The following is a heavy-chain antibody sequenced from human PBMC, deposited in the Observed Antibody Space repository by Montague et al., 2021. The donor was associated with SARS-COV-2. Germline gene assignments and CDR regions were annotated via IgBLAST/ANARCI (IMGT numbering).Heavy chain of an antibody. Sequence: SLRLSCAASGFTFSDYYMSWIRQAPGKGLEWIAYISDTSSYTYYADSVRGRVTASRDNAKNSLYLQMTGLRAEDTAVYYCARGAHSGHQPNGMDVWGQGTTVTVPS. CDR3: ARGAHSGHQPNGMDV. CDR2: ISDTSSYT. J-gene: IGHJ6*02. D-gene: IGHD5-12*01. V-gene: IGHV3-11*05. CDR1: GFTFSDYY.